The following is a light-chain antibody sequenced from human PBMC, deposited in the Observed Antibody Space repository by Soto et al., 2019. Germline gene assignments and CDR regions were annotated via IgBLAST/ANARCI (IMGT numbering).Light chain of an antibody. J-gene: IGKJ1*01. V-gene: IGKV3-11*01. Sequence: EVLLTQSPATLSLSPGERATLSCRASQSLSSYLAWYQQKPGQAPRLLIYAASNRDTGIPARFSGSGSGTDFTLTISSLEPEDFAAYHCQQRSNSPRTFGQGTKVDIK. CDR2: AAS. CDR3: QQRSNSPRT. CDR1: QSLSSY.